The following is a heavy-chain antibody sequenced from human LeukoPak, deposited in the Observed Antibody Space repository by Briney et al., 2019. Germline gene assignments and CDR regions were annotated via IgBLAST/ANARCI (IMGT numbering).Heavy chain of an antibody. CDR2: IIPIFGTA. V-gene: IGHV1-69*06. D-gene: IGHD3-22*01. Sequence: SVKVSCKASGGTFSSYAISWVRQAPGQGLEWMGGIIPIFGTANYAQKFQGRVTMTEDTSTDTAYMELSSLRSEDTAVYYCATVSYYYDSSGYRYWGQGTLVTVSS. CDR1: GGTFSSYA. J-gene: IGHJ4*02. CDR3: ATVSYYYDSSGYRY.